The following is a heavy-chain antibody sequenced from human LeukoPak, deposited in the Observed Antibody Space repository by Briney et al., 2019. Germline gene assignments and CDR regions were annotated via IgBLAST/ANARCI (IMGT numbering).Heavy chain of an antibody. J-gene: IGHJ4*02. CDR1: GFTFSSYA. Sequence: GGSLRLSCAASGFTFSSYAMHWVRQAPGKGLEWVAVISYDGSNKYYADSVKGRFTISRDNSKNTLYLQMNSLRAEDTAVYYCARDFLVYEGWGDYWGQGTLVTVSS. D-gene: IGHD2-8*01. CDR3: ARDFLVYEGWGDY. CDR2: ISYDGSNK. V-gene: IGHV3-30-3*01.